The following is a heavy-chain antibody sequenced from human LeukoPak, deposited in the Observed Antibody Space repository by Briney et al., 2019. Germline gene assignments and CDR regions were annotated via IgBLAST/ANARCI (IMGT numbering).Heavy chain of an antibody. D-gene: IGHD1-26*01. Sequence: PSETLSLTCSVSGGSLSGYYWSWIRQPPGKGPEWIGYIYYNGSTNYSPSLKSRVTISIDTSKNQFSLKLSSVTAADTAVYSCARGHRVGLTSRWFDPWGQGILVTVSS. CDR1: GGSLSGYY. V-gene: IGHV4-59*01. J-gene: IGHJ5*02. CDR2: IYYNGST. CDR3: ARGHRVGLTSRWFDP.